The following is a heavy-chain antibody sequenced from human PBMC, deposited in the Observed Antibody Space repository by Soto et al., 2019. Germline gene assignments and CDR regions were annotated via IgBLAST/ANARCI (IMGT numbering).Heavy chain of an antibody. Sequence: PSETLSLTCTVSGGSISSDLYYWSWIRQHPEKGLEWIGYIYYSGTTHYNPSLKSRVTISVDTSKNQFSLKLSSVTAADTAVYYCARGSHCSGDSHVRCWFDPWGQGTLVTVAS. J-gene: IGHJ5*02. CDR1: GGSISSDLYY. V-gene: IGHV4-31*03. CDR2: IYYSGTT. CDR3: ARGSHCSGDSHVRCWFDP. D-gene: IGHD2-15*01.